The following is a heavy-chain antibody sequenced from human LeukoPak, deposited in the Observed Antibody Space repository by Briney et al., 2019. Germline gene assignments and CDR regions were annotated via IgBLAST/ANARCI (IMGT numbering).Heavy chain of an antibody. CDR3: ASLAYCGGDCYSTDAFDI. J-gene: IGHJ3*02. Sequence: SETLSLTCTVSGGSISSYYWSWIRQPAGKGLEWIGRIYTSGSTNYNPSLKSRVTMSVDTSKNQFSLKLSSVTAADTAVYYCASLAYCGGDCYSTDAFDIWGQGAMVTVSS. V-gene: IGHV4-4*07. CDR1: GGSISSYY. D-gene: IGHD2-21*02. CDR2: IYTSGST.